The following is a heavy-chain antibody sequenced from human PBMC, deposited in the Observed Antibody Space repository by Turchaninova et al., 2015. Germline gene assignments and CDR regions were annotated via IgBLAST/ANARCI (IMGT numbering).Heavy chain of an antibody. J-gene: IGHJ2*01. V-gene: IGHV3-9*01. D-gene: IGHD3-10*01. CDR2: ISWNSNNI. CDR1: GFTFDDFA. CDR3: ARKSIPRGSGTSIYWNFDL. Sequence: GESGGDLVQPGRSLRLSCAASGFTFDDFAIHWVRQAPGKGLEWGSGISWNSNNIVYADSVRGRFTISRDNAKNSLYLQMSSLRTEDTALYYCARKSIPRGSGTSIYWNFDLLGRGTLVTVSS.